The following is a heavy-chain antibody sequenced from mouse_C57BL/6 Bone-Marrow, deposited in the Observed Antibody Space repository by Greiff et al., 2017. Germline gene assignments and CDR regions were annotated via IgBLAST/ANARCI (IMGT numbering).Heavy chain of an antibody. V-gene: IGHV1-53*01. CDR1: GYTFTSYW. CDR3: ARWTGDYDGSTWFAY. CDR2: LNPSNGGT. D-gene: IGHD2-4*01. Sequence: QVQLQQPGTELVKPGASVKLSCKASGYTFTSYWMHWVQQRPGKGLEWIGNLNPSNGGTNYNEKFKSKATLTVDKSSSTAYLQRSSLTSENSTVYYCARWTGDYDGSTWFAYWGQGTLVTVSA. J-gene: IGHJ3*01.